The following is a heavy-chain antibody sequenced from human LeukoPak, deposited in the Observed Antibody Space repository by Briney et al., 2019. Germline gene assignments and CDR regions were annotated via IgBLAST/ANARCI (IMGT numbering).Heavy chain of an antibody. V-gene: IGHV4-34*01. CDR3: AGALGGDAFDI. CDR2: INHSGST. CDR1: GGSISGYY. J-gene: IGHJ3*02. D-gene: IGHD3-16*01. Sequence: SETLSLTCTVSGGSISGYYWSWIRQPPGKGLEWIGEINHSGSTNYNPSLKSRVTISVDTSKNQFSLKLSSVTAADTAVYYCAGALGGDAFDIWGLGTMVTVSS.